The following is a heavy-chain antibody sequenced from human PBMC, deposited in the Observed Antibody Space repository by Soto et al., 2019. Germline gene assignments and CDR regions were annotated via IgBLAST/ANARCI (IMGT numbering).Heavy chain of an antibody. V-gene: IGHV3-30-3*01. CDR2: ISFDGSNK. CDR3: ASYDFRNGYNIDY. CDR1: GFTFSTYA. J-gene: IGHJ4*02. D-gene: IGHD3-3*01. Sequence: QVHLVESGGGVVQPGRSLRLSCAASGFTFSTYAMHWVRQVPGKGLEWVALISFDGSNKYYVDSVKGRFTISRDNSKNTLYLQMNSLRADDTAVYYCASYDFRNGYNIDYWGQGTLVTVSS.